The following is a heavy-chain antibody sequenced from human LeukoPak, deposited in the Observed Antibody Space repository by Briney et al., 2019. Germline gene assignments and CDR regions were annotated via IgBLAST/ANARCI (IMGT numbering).Heavy chain of an antibody. CDR1: GYTFTSYY. D-gene: IGHD3-9*01. J-gene: IGHJ4*02. CDR3: ARGRRTYYDILTGYFTY. Sequence: ASVKVSCKASGYTFTSYYMHWVRQAPGQGLEWMGIINPSGGSTSYAQKFQGRVTMTRDTSTGTVYMELSSLRSEDTAVYYCARGRRTYYDILTGYFTYWGQGTLVTVSS. V-gene: IGHV1-46*01. CDR2: INPSGGST.